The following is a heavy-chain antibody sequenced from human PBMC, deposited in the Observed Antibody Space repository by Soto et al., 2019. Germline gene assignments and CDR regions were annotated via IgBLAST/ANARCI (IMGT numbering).Heavy chain of an antibody. V-gene: IGHV4-59*01. D-gene: IGHD6-19*01. CDR1: RGSISSYY. J-gene: IGHJ4*02. CDR2: IYYSGST. CDR3: VRGKEGAVAGTLEY. Sequence: QVRLQESGPGLVKPSETLSLTCTVSRGSISSYYWSWIRQPPGKGLEWIGYIYYSGSTNYNPSLKRRVTISLDTSKNQFSLKLSSVTAADTAVYYCVRGKEGAVAGTLEYGGQGTLVTVSS.